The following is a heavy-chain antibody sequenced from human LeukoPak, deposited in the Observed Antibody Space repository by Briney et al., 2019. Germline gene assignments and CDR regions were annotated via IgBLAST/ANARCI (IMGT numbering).Heavy chain of an antibody. Sequence: TGGSLRLSCAASGFTFSTYWMSWVRQAPGKGLEWVANIKQDGSEKYYVDSVKGRFTISRDNAKNSLYLQMNSLRAEDTAVYYCAVNHLVLRYFDLWGRGTLVTVSS. CDR3: AVNHLVLRYFDL. CDR2: IKQDGSEK. CDR1: GFTFSTYW. J-gene: IGHJ2*01. V-gene: IGHV3-7*01.